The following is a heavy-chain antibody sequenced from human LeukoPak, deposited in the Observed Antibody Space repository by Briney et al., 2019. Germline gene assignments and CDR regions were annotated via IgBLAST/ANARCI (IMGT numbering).Heavy chain of an antibody. CDR1: GFTVSSNY. D-gene: IGHD6-6*01. Sequence: GGSLRLSCAASGFTVSSNYMSWVRQAPGKGLEWVSVIYSGGSTYYADSVKGRFTISRDNSKNTLYLQMNSLRAEDTAVYYCGRGQPSYSSSIDYWGQGTLVTVSS. V-gene: IGHV3-53*01. CDR3: GRGQPSYSSSIDY. J-gene: IGHJ4*02. CDR2: IYSGGST.